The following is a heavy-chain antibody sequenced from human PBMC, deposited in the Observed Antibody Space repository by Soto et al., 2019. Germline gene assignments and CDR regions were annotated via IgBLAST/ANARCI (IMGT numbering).Heavy chain of an antibody. CDR3: VKDLDYYGSGNYYKGYYFDY. V-gene: IGHV3-23*01. CDR2: ISGSGDDT. D-gene: IGHD3-10*01. Sequence: LRLSCAASGFTFRIYALGWVRQAPGKGLEWVSAISGSGDDTYYADSVKGRFTISRDNSMNTLYLQVNSLRAEDTAIYYCVKDLDYYGSGNYYKGYYFDYWGQGTLVTVSS. CDR1: GFTFRIYA. J-gene: IGHJ4*02.